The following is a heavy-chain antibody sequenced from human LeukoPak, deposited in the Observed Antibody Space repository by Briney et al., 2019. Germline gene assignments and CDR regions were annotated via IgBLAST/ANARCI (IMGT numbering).Heavy chain of an antibody. V-gene: IGHV3-48*04. D-gene: IGHD3-16*01. CDR1: GFTFSSYS. CDR2: ISSSSSTI. Sequence: GGSLRLSCAASGFTFSSYSKNWVRQAPGKGLEWVSYISSSSSTIYYADSVKGRFTISRDNAKNSLYLQMNSLRAEDTAVYYCARVLGIHFDYWGQGTLVTVSS. J-gene: IGHJ4*02. CDR3: ARVLGIHFDY.